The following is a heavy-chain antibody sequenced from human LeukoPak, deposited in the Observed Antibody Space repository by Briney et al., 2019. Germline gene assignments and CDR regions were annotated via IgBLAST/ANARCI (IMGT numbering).Heavy chain of an antibody. Sequence: SQTLSLTCTVSGDSITSDGYYWSWIRQRPGKGLEWIRYIYKTGSTYYNPSLKSRVTMSVDTSRNQFSLKLNSVTAADTAVYYCARDVLRWGQGTLVTVSS. CDR3: ARDVLR. CDR2: IYKTGST. V-gene: IGHV4-31*03. CDR1: GDSITSDGYY. J-gene: IGHJ4*02.